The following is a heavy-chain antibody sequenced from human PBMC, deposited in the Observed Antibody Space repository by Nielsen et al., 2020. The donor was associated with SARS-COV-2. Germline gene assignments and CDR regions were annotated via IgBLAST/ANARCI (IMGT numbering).Heavy chain of an antibody. CDR1: GYTFTSYY. CDR2: ISAYNGNT. J-gene: IGHJ6*03. V-gene: IGHV1-18*04. D-gene: IGHD4-11*01. Sequence: ASVKVSCKASGYTFTSYYMHWVRQAPGQGLEWMEWISAYNGNTNYAQQLQGRVTMTTDTSTSTAYMELRSLRSDDTAVYYCARTPMTTVTQSYYYYYMDVWGKGTTVTVSS. CDR3: ARTPMTTVTQSYYYYYMDV.